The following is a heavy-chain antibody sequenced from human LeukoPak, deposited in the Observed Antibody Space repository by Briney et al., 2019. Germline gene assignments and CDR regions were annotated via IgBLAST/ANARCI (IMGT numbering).Heavy chain of an antibody. D-gene: IGHD3-10*01. CDR2: ISSDGTTT. J-gene: IGHJ4*02. V-gene: IGHV3-74*01. Sequence: GGSLSLSCEAFGLGFGNYWLSWVGQAPGKGLFWVSRISSDGTTTNFADSVKGRFTISRDNAKNTVYLQMNSLRAEDTAVYYCSRDITLTRGGRSDYWGQGTLVTVSS. CDR1: GLGFGNYW. CDR3: SRDITLTRGGRSDY.